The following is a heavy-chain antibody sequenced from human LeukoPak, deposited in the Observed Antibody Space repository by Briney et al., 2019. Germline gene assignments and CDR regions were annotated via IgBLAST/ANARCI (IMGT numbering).Heavy chain of an antibody. CDR2: INHNGNVN. CDR3: ARGGGLDV. J-gene: IGHJ6*02. D-gene: IGHD3-16*01. V-gene: IGHV3-7*03. Sequence: GGSLRLSCAASGFTFSSYSMNWARQAPGKELEWVASINHNGNVNYYVDSVKGRFTISRDNAKNSLYLQMSNLRAEDTAVYFCARGGGLDVWGQGATVTVSS. CDR1: GFTFSSYS.